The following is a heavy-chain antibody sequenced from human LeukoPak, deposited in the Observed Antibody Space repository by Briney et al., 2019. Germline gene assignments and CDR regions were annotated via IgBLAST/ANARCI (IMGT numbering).Heavy chain of an antibody. Sequence: NPSQTLSLTCTVSGGSISSGSYYWSWIRQPAGKGLEWIGRIYTSGSTNYNPSLKSRVTISVDTSKNQFSLKLSSVTAADTAVYYCARHGSQYFDWLFRGVDYWGQGTLVTVSS. CDR2: IYTSGST. CDR3: ARHGSQYFDWLFRGVDY. V-gene: IGHV4-61*02. D-gene: IGHD3-9*01. CDR1: GGSISSGSYY. J-gene: IGHJ4*02.